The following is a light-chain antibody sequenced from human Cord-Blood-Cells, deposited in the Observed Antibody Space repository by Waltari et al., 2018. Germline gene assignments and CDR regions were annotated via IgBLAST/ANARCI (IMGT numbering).Light chain of an antibody. CDR1: RGINVGTYR. CDR3: AIWYSSTVV. Sequence: QPVLTQPTSLSASPGASARFTCTLRRGINVGTYRIYWYQQKPGSLPRYLLRYKSYSDKQQGSGVPSRFSGSKDASTNAGLLLISGLQSEDEADYYCAIWYSSTVVFGGGTKLTVL. J-gene: IGLJ2*01. V-gene: IGLV5-39*01. CDR2: YKSYSDK.